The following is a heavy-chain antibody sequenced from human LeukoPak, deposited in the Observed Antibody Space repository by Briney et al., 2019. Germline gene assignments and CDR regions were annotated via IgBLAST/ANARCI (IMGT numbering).Heavy chain of an antibody. J-gene: IGHJ4*02. CDR3: ARRLVDSGASQVSAD. V-gene: IGHV4-34*01. Sequence: SETLSLTCAVYSGSFSGYYWSWIRQPPGKGLEWIGEINDSGSVNCNPSLKNRVTLSVDTSKNQFSLRLSSVAAADTAVYYCARRLVDSGASQVSADWGQGTLVTVSS. D-gene: IGHD2-15*01. CDR2: INDSGSV. CDR1: SGSFSGYY.